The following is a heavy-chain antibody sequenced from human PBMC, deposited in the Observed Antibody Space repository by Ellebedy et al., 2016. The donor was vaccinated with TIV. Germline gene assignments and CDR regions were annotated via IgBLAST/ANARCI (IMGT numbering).Heavy chain of an antibody. Sequence: PGGSLRLSCATSGFSFTNAWMSWVRQAPGKELEWVSRIKSKSNGETIDYAAPVKGRFTISRDDSKNTLYLQMNSLKIEDTAVYYCTTAAHYSESSGFYFDYWGQGTLVTVSS. D-gene: IGHD3-22*01. V-gene: IGHV3-15*01. CDR2: IKSKSNGETI. CDR3: TTAAHYSESSGFYFDY. J-gene: IGHJ4*02. CDR1: GFSFTNAW.